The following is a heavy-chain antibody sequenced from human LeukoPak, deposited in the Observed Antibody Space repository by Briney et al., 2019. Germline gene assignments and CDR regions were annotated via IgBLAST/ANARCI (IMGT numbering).Heavy chain of an antibody. CDR2: INPSGGST. V-gene: IGHV1-46*01. D-gene: IGHD5-18*01. CDR1: GYTFTSYY. Sequence: GASVKVSCKASGYTFTSYYMHWVRQAPGQGLEWMEIINPSGGSTSYAQKFQGRVTMTRDMSTSTVYMELSSLRSEDTAVYYCARDGEGYSYGFNHWGQGTLVTVSS. J-gene: IGHJ4*02. CDR3: ARDGEGYSYGFNH.